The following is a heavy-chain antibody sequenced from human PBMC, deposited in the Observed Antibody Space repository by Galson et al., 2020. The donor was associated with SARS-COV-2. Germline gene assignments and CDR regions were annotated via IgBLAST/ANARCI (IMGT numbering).Heavy chain of an antibody. CDR1: GFTFSSYA. V-gene: IGHV3-64*04. Sequence: GESLKISCSASGFTFSSYAMHWVRQAPGKGLEYVSAISSNGGSTYYADSVKGRFTISRDNSKNTLFLQMNSLRAEDTAVYYCAKFLMVVPTGSLYYYYYYMDVWGKGTTVTVSS. J-gene: IGHJ6*03. CDR3: AKFLMVVPTGSLYYYYYYMDV. CDR2: ISSNGGST. D-gene: IGHD2-2*01.